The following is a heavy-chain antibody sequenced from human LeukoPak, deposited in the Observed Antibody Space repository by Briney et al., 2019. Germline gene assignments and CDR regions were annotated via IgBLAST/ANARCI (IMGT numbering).Heavy chain of an antibody. J-gene: IGHJ6*04. D-gene: IGHD3-10*01. CDR2: ISYDGSNK. CDR1: GFTFSSYG. V-gene: IGHV3-30*18. CDR3: AKAFYGSGPYYYGMDV. Sequence: GRSLRLSCAASGFTFSSYGMHWVRQAPGQGLERVAVISYDGSNKYYADSVKGRFTISRDNSKNTLYLQMNSLRAEDTAVYYCAKAFYGSGPYYYGMDVWGKGTTVTVSS.